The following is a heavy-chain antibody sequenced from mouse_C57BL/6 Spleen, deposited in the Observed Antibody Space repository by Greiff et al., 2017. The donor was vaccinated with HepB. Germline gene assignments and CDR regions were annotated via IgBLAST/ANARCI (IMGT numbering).Heavy chain of an antibody. CDR1: GYTFTDYE. Sequence: QVQLKQSGAELVRPGASVTLSCKASGYTFTDYEMHWVKQTPVHGLEWIGAIDPETGGTAYNQKFKGKAILTADKSSSTAYMELRSLTSEDAAVYYCTSPNYYGSRGFAYWGQGTLVTVSA. CDR2: IDPETGGT. V-gene: IGHV1-15*01. J-gene: IGHJ3*01. CDR3: TSPNYYGSRGFAY. D-gene: IGHD1-1*01.